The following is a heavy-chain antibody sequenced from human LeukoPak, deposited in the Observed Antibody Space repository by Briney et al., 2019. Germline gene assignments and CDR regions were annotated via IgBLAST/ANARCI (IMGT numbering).Heavy chain of an antibody. CDR2: ISGSGGST. CDR1: GFTFSSYA. V-gene: IGHV3-23*01. J-gene: IGHJ4*02. D-gene: IGHD6-13*01. CDR3: AKAGYSSSWYWGGFDY. Sequence: PGGSLRLSCAASGFTFSSYAMSWVRQAPGKGLEWVSAISGSGGSTYYADSVKGRFTISRDNSKNTLYLQMNSLRAEDTAVYYRAKAGYSSSWYWGGFDYWGQGTLVTVSS.